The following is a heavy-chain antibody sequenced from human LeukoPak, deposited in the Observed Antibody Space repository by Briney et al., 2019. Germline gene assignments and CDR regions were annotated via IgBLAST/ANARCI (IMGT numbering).Heavy chain of an antibody. Sequence: ASVKVSCKASGYTLSDYGIRWLRQAPGQGLEWVGWITTYNGNRKYAEKFQGRVTMTTDTSTSTYYMEMRSLRSDDTAIYYCARDCSNGVCFPRDYWGQGTQITVST. CDR2: ITTYNGNR. CDR3: ARDCSNGVCFPRDY. D-gene: IGHD2-8*01. V-gene: IGHV1-18*01. J-gene: IGHJ4*02. CDR1: GYTLSDYG.